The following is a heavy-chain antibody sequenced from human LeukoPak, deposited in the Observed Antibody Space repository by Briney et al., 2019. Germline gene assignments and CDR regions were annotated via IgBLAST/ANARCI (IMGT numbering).Heavy chain of an antibody. V-gene: IGHV1-18*04. Sequence: ASVKVSCKASGYIFTRYGISRVPEAPGQGLECMGWISAHYGNTNYAQKFQDRVTMTTDTSTNTAYMELRSLRPDDTAVYYCARDFFHGHCSGLSCFLLDYWGQRTLVTVSS. CDR3: ARDFFHGHCSGLSCFLLDY. D-gene: IGHD2-15*01. CDR2: ISAHYGNT. J-gene: IGHJ4*02. CDR1: GYIFTRYG.